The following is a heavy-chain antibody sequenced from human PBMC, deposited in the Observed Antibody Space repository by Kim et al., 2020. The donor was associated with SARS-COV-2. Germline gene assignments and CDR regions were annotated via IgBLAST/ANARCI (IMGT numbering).Heavy chain of an antibody. Sequence: SVKVSCKASGFTFTSSAMQWVRQARGQRLEWIGWIVVGSGNTNYAQKFQERVTITRDMSTSTAYMELSSLRSEDTAVYYCAASSGTGYYKTPYYFDYWGQGTLVTVSS. J-gene: IGHJ4*02. V-gene: IGHV1-58*02. CDR2: IVVGSGNT. D-gene: IGHD3-9*01. CDR1: GFTFTSSA. CDR3: AASSGTGYYKTPYYFDY.